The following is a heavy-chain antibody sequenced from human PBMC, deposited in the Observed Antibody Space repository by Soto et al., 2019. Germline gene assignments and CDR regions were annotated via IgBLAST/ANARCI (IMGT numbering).Heavy chain of an antibody. CDR1: GGSISSGDYY. J-gene: IGHJ6*02. D-gene: IGHD6-13*01. CDR3: ARALTNIAAAGTDYGMDV. CDR2: IYYSGST. V-gene: IGHV4-30-4*01. Sequence: LSLTCTVSGGSISSGDYYWSWIRQPPGKGLEWIGYIYYSGSTYYNPSLKSRVTISVDTSKNQFSLKLSSVTAADTAVYYCARALTNIAAAGTDYGMDVWGQGTTVTVSS.